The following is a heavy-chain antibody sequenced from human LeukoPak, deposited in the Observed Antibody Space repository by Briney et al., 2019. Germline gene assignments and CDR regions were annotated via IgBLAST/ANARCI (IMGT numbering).Heavy chain of an antibody. CDR1: GFTFSSYV. CDR2: IGTHSTST. V-gene: IGHV3-23*01. CDR3: TRRVGGTPDY. Sequence: PGGSLRLSCAASGFTFSSYVMTWVRQAPGAGLEWVSAIGTHSTSTDYPDSVKGRFTISRDDSKNTVFLQMTSLRVEDTALYYCTRRVGGTPDYWGLGTLATVSS. J-gene: IGHJ4*02. D-gene: IGHD1-26*01.